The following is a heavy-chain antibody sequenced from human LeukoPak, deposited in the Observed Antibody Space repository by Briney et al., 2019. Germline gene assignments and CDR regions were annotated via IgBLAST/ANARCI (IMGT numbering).Heavy chain of an antibody. CDR2: ISSSSSYI. D-gene: IGHD3-9*01. CDR3: ARDSVASPPPYYDLLIGYWVPAEYFQH. V-gene: IGHV3-21*01. CDR1: GFTFSSYN. J-gene: IGHJ1*01. Sequence: GGSLRLSCAASGFTFSSYNMNWVRQAPGRGLEWVSSISSSSSYIYYADSVKGRFTISRDNAKNSLYLQMNSLRAEDTAVYYCARDSVASPPPYYDLLIGYWVPAEYFQHWGQGTLVTVSS.